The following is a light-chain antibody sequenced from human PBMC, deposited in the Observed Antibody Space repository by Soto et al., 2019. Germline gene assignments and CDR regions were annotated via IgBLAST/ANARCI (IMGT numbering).Light chain of an antibody. J-gene: IGLJ1*01. V-gene: IGLV2-23*02. CDR1: SSDVGSYNL. CDR3: CSYAGSSTPLI. Sequence: QSALTQPASVSGSPGQSITISCTGTSSDVGSYNLVSWYQQHPGKAPKLMIYEVSKRPSGVSNRFSGSKSGNTASLTISGLQAEGEADYYCCSYAGSSTPLIFGTGTKLTVL. CDR2: EVS.